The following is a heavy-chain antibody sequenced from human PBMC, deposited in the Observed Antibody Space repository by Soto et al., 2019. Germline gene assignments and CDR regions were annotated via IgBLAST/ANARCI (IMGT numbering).Heavy chain of an antibody. V-gene: IGHV3-74*01. J-gene: IGHJ6*02. CDR3: AREPPGGGWHHYYYGMDV. D-gene: IGHD6-19*01. CDR1: VFTFISYW. CDR2: INSDGSST. Sequence: PGGSLRLPCASSVFTFISYWMHWVRQAPGKGLVWVSRINSDGSSTSYADSVKGRFTISRDNAKNTLYLQMNSLRAEDTAVYYCAREPPGGGWHHYYYGMDVWGQGTTVTVSS.